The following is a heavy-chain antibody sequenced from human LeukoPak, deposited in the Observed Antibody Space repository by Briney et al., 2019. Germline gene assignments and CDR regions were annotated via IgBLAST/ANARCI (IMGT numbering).Heavy chain of an antibody. CDR3: ASHIGDSSSWYNRDV. CDR1: GYSFTSYW. J-gene: IGHJ6*03. V-gene: IGHV5-51*01. CDR2: IYPGDSDT. Sequence: GESLKISCKGSGYSFTSYWIGWVRQMPGKGLEWMGIIYPGDSDTRYSPPFQGQVTISADKSISTAYLQWSSLKASDTAMYYCASHIGDSSSWYNRDVWGKGTPVPVSS. D-gene: IGHD6-13*01.